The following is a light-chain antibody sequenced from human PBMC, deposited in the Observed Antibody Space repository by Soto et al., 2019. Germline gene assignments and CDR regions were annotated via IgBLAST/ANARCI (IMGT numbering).Light chain of an antibody. V-gene: IGKV1-5*03. CDR1: QSVSHF. CDR3: QQFSSDRFT. J-gene: IGKJ5*01. Sequence: IRRSQLPSRLCAAVGERVTITSRASQSVSHFLAWYQPKPRQGPKPLIYDASTLESGVPARFSGSGAGTEFTLTISSLQLDDFGTYYCQQFSSDRFTFGQRTRLE. CDR2: DAS.